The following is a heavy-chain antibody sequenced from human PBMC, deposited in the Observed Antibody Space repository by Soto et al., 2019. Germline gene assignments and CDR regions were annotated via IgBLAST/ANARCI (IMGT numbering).Heavy chain of an antibody. Sequence: GGSLRLSCAASGFTFSDSAMHWVRQSSGKGLEWVGRIRGKPNSYATAYAASVKGRFIISRDDSENTAYLQMNSLKTEDTAVYYCTRQVVRGVIANFYYYAMDVRGQGTTVTVSS. CDR2: IRGKPNSYAT. V-gene: IGHV3-73*01. D-gene: IGHD3-10*01. J-gene: IGHJ6*02. CDR3: TRQVVRGVIANFYYYAMDV. CDR1: GFTFSDSA.